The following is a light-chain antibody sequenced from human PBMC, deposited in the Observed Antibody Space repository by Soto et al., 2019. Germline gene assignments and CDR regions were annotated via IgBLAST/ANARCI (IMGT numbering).Light chain of an antibody. CDR3: QQYDKPPFT. Sequence: DIEMTQSPTSLSAFVGDRVTITCQASQDISTYLNWYQQRPGQAPKLLIYDVSKLETGVPSRFSGSVSGPDFILTISSLQPEDVATYYFQQYDKPPFTLGGGTKVEI. CDR1: QDISTY. CDR2: DVS. V-gene: IGKV1-33*01. J-gene: IGKJ4*02.